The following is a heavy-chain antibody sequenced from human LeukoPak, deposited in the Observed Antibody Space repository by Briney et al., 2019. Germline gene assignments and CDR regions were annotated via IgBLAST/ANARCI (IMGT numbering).Heavy chain of an antibody. CDR2: INHSGST. V-gene: IGHV4-34*01. D-gene: IGHD2-2*01. CDR1: GGSFSGYY. Sequence: PSETLSLTCAVYGGSFSGYYWSWIRRPPGKGLEWIGEINHSGSTNYNPSLKSRVTISVDTSKNQFSLKLSSVTAADTAVYYCASLPATRHYYYYYMDVWGKGTTVTVSS. CDR3: ASLPATRHYYYYYMDV. J-gene: IGHJ6*03.